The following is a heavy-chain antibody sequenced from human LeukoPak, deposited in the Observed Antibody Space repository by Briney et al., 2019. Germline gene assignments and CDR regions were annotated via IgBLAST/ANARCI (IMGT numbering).Heavy chain of an antibody. CDR3: ARPYSSSSYYYGMDV. J-gene: IGHJ6*02. Sequence: VASVKVSCKASGGTFSSYAISWVRQAPGQGLEWMGGIIPIFGTANYAQKFQGRVTITADESTSTAYMELSNLRSEDTAVYYCARPYSSSSYYYGMDVWGQGTTVTVSS. CDR1: GGTFSSYA. D-gene: IGHD6-6*01. V-gene: IGHV1-69*13. CDR2: IIPIFGTA.